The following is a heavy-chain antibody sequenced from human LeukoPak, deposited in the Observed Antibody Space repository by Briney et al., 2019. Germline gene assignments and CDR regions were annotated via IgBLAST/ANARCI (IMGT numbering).Heavy chain of an antibody. D-gene: IGHD3-9*01. J-gene: IGHJ6*03. CDR3: AKEAEDYDILTGNACYMDV. V-gene: IGHV3-30*02. CDR2: IRYDGSNK. Sequence: PGGSLRLSCAASGFTFSSYGMHWVRQAPGKGLEWVAFIRYDGSNKYYADSVKGRFTISRDNSKNTLYLQMNSLRAEDTAVYYCAKEAEDYDILTGNACYMDVWGKGTTVTISS. CDR1: GFTFSSYG.